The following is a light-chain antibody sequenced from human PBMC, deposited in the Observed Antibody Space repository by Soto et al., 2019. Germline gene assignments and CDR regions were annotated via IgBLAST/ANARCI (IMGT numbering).Light chain of an antibody. J-gene: IGKJ1*01. V-gene: IGKV1-12*01. CDR2: SAS. Sequence: DIQMTQSPSSVSASVGDRVTITCRASQDLSTNLVWYQQKPGKAPKLLVYSASTLQSGVPSRFSGSGSGTDFTLTFTSLLSEDLATYYCQQANDFPLAFGQGTKVEVK. CDR3: QQANDFPLA. CDR1: QDLSTN.